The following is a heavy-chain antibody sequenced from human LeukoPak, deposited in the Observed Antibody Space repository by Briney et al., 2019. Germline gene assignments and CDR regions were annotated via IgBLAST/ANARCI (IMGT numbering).Heavy chain of an antibody. CDR2: ISYDGSNK. V-gene: IGHV3-30-3*01. CDR3: ARGITMAV. Sequence: GGSLRLSCAASGFTFSSYAMHWVRQAPGKGLEWVAVISYDGSNKYYADSVKGRFTISRDNSKNTLYLQMNSLGAEDTAVYYCARGITMAVWGQGTLVTVSS. CDR1: GFTFSSYA. J-gene: IGHJ4*02. D-gene: IGHD3-10*01.